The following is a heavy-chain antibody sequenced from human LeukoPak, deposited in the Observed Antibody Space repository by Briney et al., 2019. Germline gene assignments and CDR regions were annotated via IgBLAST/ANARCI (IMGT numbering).Heavy chain of an antibody. Sequence: GGSLRLSCAASGFTFDDYAMHWVRQAPGRGLEWVSGISWNSGSIGYADSVKGRFTISRDNAKNSLYLQMNSLRAEDTALYYCARDKYSSSSHGMDDWGQGTTVIVSS. CDR3: ARDKYSSSSHGMDD. J-gene: IGHJ6*02. V-gene: IGHV3-9*01. CDR2: ISWNSGSI. D-gene: IGHD6-6*01. CDR1: GFTFDDYA.